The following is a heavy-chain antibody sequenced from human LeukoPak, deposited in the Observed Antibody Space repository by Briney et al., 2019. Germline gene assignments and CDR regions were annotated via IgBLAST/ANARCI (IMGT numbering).Heavy chain of an antibody. D-gene: IGHD6-19*01. CDR3: ARGALAGVRTWFDP. J-gene: IGHJ5*02. CDR1: GGSISSYY. Sequence: SETLSLTCTVSGGSISSYYWSWIRQPPGKGPEWIGYIDYNGNTKYNPSLTSRVTMSVDTSKNQFSLKVSSVTATDTAAYYCARGALAGVRTWFDPWGQGTLVTVSS. CDR2: IDYNGNT. V-gene: IGHV4-59*08.